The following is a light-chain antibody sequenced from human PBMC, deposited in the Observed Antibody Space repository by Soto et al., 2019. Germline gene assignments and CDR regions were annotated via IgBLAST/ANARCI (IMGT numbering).Light chain of an antibody. J-gene: IGKJ5*01. Sequence: DIQLTQSPSFLSASVGDRVTITCRASQGIRSYLAWYQQKPGKAPKLLIYAASTLQSGVPSRFSGSGSGTEFTLTISSLQPEDFATYYCQQLNSYPITFGQETRLEIK. CDR3: QQLNSYPIT. V-gene: IGKV1-9*01. CDR1: QGIRSY. CDR2: AAS.